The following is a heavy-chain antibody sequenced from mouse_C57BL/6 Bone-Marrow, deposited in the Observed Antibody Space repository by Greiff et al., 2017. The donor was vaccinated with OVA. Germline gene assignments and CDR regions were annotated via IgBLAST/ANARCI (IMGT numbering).Heavy chain of an antibody. CDR3: ARGDYHSMDY. J-gene: IGHJ4*01. CDR2: ISSGSSTI. CDR1: GFTFSDYG. Sequence: EVKVVESGGGLVKPGGSLKLSCAASGFTFSDYGMHWVRQAPEKGLEWVAYISSGSSTIYYADTVKGRFTISRDNAKNTLFLQMTSLRSEHTAMYYCARGDYHSMDYWGQGTSVTVSS. V-gene: IGHV5-17*01. D-gene: IGHD2-4*01.